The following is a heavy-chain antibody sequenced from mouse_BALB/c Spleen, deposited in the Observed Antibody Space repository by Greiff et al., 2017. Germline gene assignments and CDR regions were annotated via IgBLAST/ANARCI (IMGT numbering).Heavy chain of an antibody. CDR1: GFTFSSYT. V-gene: IGHV5-12-2*01. D-gene: IGHD2-1*01. J-gene: IGHJ4*01. Sequence: DVMLVESGGGLVQPGGSLKLSCAASGFTFSSYTMSWVRQTPEKRLEWVAYISNGGGSTYYPDTVKGRFTISRDNAKNTLYLQMSSLKSEDTAMYYCARHEYGNYEGAMDYWGEGTSVNVTS. CDR3: ARHEYGNYEGAMDY. CDR2: ISNGGGST.